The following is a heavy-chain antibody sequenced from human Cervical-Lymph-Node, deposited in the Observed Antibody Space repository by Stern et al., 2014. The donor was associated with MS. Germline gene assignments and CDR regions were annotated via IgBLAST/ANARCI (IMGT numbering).Heavy chain of an antibody. Sequence: QLVQSGAEVKKPGESLKISCKGSGYSFTSHWIGWVRQMPGKGLEWMGKIYPGDSDTRYSPSVQGQVTISADKSISPAYLQWSSLKASDTAIYYCARHQTDYKGRDYYYYGMDVWGQGTTVTVSS. CDR3: ARHQTDYKGRDYYYYGMDV. CDR2: IYPGDSDT. V-gene: IGHV5-51*01. J-gene: IGHJ6*02. CDR1: GYSFTSHW. D-gene: IGHD4-11*01.